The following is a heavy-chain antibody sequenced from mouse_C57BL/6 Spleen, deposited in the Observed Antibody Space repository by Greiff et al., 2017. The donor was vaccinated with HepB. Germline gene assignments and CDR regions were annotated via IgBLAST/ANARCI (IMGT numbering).Heavy chain of an antibody. D-gene: IGHD1-1*01. Sequence: EVKLMESGGGLVKPGGSLKLSCAASGFTFSSYAMSWVRQTPEKRLEWVATISDGGSYTYYADNVKGLFTISRDNTKNNLYLQMSHLKSEDTAMYYCARSGSNYWYFGVWGTGTTVTVSS. V-gene: IGHV5-4*03. CDR1: GFTFSSYA. CDR2: ISDGGSYT. CDR3: ARSGSNYWYFGV. J-gene: IGHJ1*03.